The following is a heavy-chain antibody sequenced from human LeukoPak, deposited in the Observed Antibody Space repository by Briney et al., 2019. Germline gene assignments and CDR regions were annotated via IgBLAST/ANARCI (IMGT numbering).Heavy chain of an antibody. CDR2: IYTNGST. J-gene: IGHJ3*02. CDR1: GGSISSGSYC. V-gene: IGHV4-61*02. D-gene: IGHD3-3*01. CDR3: ARASRFLEWYGFDI. Sequence: SETLALTCTVSGGSISSGSYCWSWIRQPAGKGLEWIGRIYTNGSTNYNPSLKSRVTISVDTSKNQFSLKLSSVTAADTAVYYCARASRFLEWYGFDIWGQGTMVTVSS.